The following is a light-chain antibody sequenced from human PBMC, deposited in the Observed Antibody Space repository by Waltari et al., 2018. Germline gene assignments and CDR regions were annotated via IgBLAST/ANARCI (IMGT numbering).Light chain of an antibody. CDR1: QSLVYSNGDNH. V-gene: IGKV2-28*01. Sequence: DTVLTQSPLSLIVPPGAPASISCRSSQSLVYSNGDNHMDWYLQKPGQSPQLLIYLGSHRASGVPDRFSGSGSGTDFTLRISRVEAEDLGVYYCMQRLQTPWTFGQGTKVEIK. J-gene: IGKJ1*01. CDR3: MQRLQTPWT. CDR2: LGS.